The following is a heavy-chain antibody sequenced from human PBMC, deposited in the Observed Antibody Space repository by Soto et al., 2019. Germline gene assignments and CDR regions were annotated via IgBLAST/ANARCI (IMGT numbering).Heavy chain of an antibody. CDR3: ARGEYRSSTSCYGSRALHI. Sequence: PGGSLRLSCVASGLTFTTYWMPWVRQAPGKGLEWVANRKQDGSEEYDVDAVNARYTNPRDNSKNPMYPHKNTLRAEDTAVDYGARGEYRSSTSCYGSRALHIWGQGTRVTVS. CDR2: RKQDGSEE. J-gene: IGHJ3*02. CDR1: GLTFTTYW. V-gene: IGHV3-7*01. D-gene: IGHD2-2*01.